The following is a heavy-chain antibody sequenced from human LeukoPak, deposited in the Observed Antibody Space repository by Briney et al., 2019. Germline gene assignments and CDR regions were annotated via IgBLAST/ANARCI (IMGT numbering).Heavy chain of an antibody. J-gene: IGHJ6*02. CDR3: TTDPRTYGSGSYVSFYGMDV. Sequence: PGGSLRLSCAASGFTFSNAWMSWVRQAPGKGLEWVGRIKSKTDGGTTDYAAPVKGRFTISRDDSKNTLYLQMNSLKTEDTAVYYCTTDPRTYGSGSYVSFYGMDVWGQGTTVTVSS. CDR2: IKSKTDGGTT. V-gene: IGHV3-15*01. CDR1: GFTFSNAW. D-gene: IGHD3-10*01.